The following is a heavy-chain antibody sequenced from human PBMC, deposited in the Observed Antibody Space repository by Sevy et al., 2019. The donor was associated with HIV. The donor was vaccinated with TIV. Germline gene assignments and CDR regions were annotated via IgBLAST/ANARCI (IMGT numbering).Heavy chain of an antibody. CDR1: GFTFSSYS. J-gene: IGHJ4*02. V-gene: IGHV3-48*01. CDR3: ASLRLAAFDY. CDR2: ISSSSSTI. Sequence: GGSLRLSCAASGFTFSSYSMNWVRQAPGKGLEWVSYISSSSSTIYYADSVKGRFTISRDNSKNTLYLQMNSLRAEDTAVYYCASLRLAAFDYWGQGTLVTVSS. D-gene: IGHD6-19*01.